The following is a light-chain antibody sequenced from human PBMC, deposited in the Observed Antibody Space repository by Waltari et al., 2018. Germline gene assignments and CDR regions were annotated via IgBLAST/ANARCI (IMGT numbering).Light chain of an antibody. Sequence: QSALTPPRSVSGSPGPAVTISCTGTSSDVGGRDHVSWYQQYPDKGPKLMFYALSKRPSGVPYRFSAAKPGHTASLTISGLQPEDEADYYCCAYAGSYFMVFGGGTRLTVL. CDR2: ALS. J-gene: IGLJ3*02. CDR3: CAYAGSYFMV. V-gene: IGLV2-11*01. CDR1: SSDVGGRDH.